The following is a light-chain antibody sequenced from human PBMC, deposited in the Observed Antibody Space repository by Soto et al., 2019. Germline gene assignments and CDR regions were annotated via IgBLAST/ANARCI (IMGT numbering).Light chain of an antibody. J-gene: IGLJ2*01. CDR2: ELT. Sequence: QSALTQPPSASGSPGQSVTISCTGTSSDIGGYDYVSWFQHHTGRAPKLMIYELTKRPSGVPDRFSGSRSGNTASLTVSGLQAEDEADYYCSSYAGSNNVIFVGGTQLTVL. CDR1: SSDIGGYDY. V-gene: IGLV2-8*01. CDR3: SSYAGSNNVI.